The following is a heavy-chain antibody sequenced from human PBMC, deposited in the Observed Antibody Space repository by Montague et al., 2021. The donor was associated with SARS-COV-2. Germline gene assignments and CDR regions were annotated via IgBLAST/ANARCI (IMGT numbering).Heavy chain of an antibody. Sequence: SLRLSCAASGFTFSSYQMNWVRQAPGKGLEWVSYISSSGSNKNDAGSVKGRFTISRDNAKNSLYLQMNSLRAEDTAVYYCTRDPGIAEAGSWFDYWGQGTLVTVSS. J-gene: IGHJ4*02. CDR3: TRDPGIAEAGSWFDY. CDR2: ISSSGSNK. D-gene: IGHD6-19*01. V-gene: IGHV3-48*03. CDR1: GFTFSSYQ.